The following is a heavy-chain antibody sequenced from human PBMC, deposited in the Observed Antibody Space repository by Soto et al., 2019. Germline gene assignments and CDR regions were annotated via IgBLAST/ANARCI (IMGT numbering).Heavy chain of an antibody. Sequence: QLQLQESGPGLVKPSETLSLTCTVSGGSISSSSYYWGWIRQPPGKGLEWIGSLYYSGSTYYNPSLKSRVTISVDTSKNQFSLNLSSVTAADTAVYYCARRSIVGPTTNYDYWGQGTLVTVSS. V-gene: IGHV4-39*01. D-gene: IGHD1-26*01. CDR3: ARRSIVGPTTNYDY. CDR2: LYYSGST. J-gene: IGHJ4*02. CDR1: GGSISSSSYY.